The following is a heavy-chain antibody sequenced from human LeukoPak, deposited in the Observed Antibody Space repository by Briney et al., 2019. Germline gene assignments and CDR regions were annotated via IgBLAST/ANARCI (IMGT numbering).Heavy chain of an antibody. V-gene: IGHV1-2*02. Sequence: ASVKVSCKXSGYTFTGYYMHWVRQAPGQGLEWMGWINPNSGGTNYAQKFQGRVTMTRDTSISTAYMELSRLRSDDTAVYYCARDWPYYDSSGYEEYYFDYWGPGTLVTVSS. D-gene: IGHD3-22*01. CDR3: ARDWPYYDSSGYEEYYFDY. CDR2: INPNSGGT. J-gene: IGHJ4*02. CDR1: GYTFTGYY.